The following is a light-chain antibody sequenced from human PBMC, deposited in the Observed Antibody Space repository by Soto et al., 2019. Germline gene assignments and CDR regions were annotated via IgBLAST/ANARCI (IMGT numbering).Light chain of an antibody. CDR3: QQYYCYPPKT. Sequence: AIRMTQSPSSLSASTGDRVTITCRASQGISSYLAWYQQKPGKAPKLLIYAASTLQSGVPSMFSGSGSGTDFTLTISCLQSEDFATYYCQQYYCYPPKTFGQGTKVEIK. V-gene: IGKV1-8*01. J-gene: IGKJ1*01. CDR1: QGISSY. CDR2: AAS.